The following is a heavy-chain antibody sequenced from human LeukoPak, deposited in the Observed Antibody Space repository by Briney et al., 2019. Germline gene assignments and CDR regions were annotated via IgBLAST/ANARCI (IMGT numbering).Heavy chain of an antibody. Sequence: SETRSLTCAVYGGSFSGYYWSWIRQPPGKGLEWIGEINHSGSTTYNPSLESRVTISVDTSKNQFSLKLSSVTAADTAVYYCARGGSGWYHYFDYWGQGTLVTVSS. CDR1: GGSFSGYY. V-gene: IGHV4-34*01. D-gene: IGHD6-19*01. CDR2: INHSGST. J-gene: IGHJ4*02. CDR3: ARGGSGWYHYFDY.